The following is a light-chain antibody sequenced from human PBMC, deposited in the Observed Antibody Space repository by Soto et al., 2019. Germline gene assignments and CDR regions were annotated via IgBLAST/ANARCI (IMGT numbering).Light chain of an antibody. Sequence: QSVLTQPPSVSGAPGQRVTISCTESNSNIGAGYDVHWYLQLPGTAPKLLVYTNNNRPSGVPDRFSGSKSGTSASLAITGLQAEDEADYYCQSYDSRLSAYVFGNGTKVTVL. CDR2: TNN. CDR1: NSNIGAGYD. J-gene: IGLJ1*01. V-gene: IGLV1-40*01. CDR3: QSYDSRLSAYV.